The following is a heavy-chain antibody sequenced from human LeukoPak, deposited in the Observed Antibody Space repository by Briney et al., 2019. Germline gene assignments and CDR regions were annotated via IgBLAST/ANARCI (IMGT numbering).Heavy chain of an antibody. CDR1: GFTFSFTNAC. V-gene: IGHV3-15*01. J-gene: IGHJ4*02. D-gene: IGHD7-27*01. Sequence: PGGSLRLSCAASGFTFSFTNACMNWVRQAPGKGLEWVGHIKSESEGETTDFAAPVKGRFTISRDDSKNTVYLQMNSLKTEDTAVYYCATPPGYWGSAPFDFWGQGTVVTVSS. CDR3: ATPPGYWGSAPFDF. CDR2: IKSESEGETT.